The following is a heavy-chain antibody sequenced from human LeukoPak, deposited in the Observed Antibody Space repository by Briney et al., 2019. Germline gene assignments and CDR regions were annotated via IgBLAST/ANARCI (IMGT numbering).Heavy chain of an antibody. J-gene: IGHJ4*02. CDR2: IHYSGSS. V-gene: IGHV4-38-2*02. CDR1: GYSISRGYY. D-gene: IGHD2-21*01. Sequence: SETLSLTCTVSGYSISRGYYWGWIRQPPGKGLEWIGSIHYSGSSYYNTSLKSRAAIFVDTSRDQVSMDLSYVTAADTALYYCVRHISANTGYFDSCGQGTLVTVSS. CDR3: VRHISANTGYFDS.